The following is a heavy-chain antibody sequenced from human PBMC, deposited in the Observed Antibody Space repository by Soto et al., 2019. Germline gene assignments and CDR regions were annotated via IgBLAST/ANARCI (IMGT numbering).Heavy chain of an antibody. CDR1: GFPFSDYY. CDR3: AGNSFDP. D-gene: IGHD1-7*01. V-gene: IGHV3-66*01. Sequence: PGGSLRLSCAASGFPFSDYYMSWVRQAPGKGLEWVSVIYASGSTYYADSVKGRFTISRDNSKNTLYLQMNSLRVEDTALYYCAGNSFDPWGLGTLVTVSS. J-gene: IGHJ5*02. CDR2: IYASGST.